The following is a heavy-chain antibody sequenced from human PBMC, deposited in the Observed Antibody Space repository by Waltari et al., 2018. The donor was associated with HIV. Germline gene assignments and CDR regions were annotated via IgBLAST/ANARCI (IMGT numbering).Heavy chain of an antibody. Sequence: QLQLQQSGPGLVKPSQTLSLTCAISGDSVSSTNAAWHWIRQSPSRGLEWLGRTYYRSKWFNDYAVSVKSRVTINPDTSKNQFSLQLNSVTPEDTAVYYCARSLGKTYDWGQGTLVTVSS. CDR2: TYYRSKWFN. V-gene: IGHV6-1*01. CDR1: GDSVSSTNAA. CDR3: ARSLGKTYD. D-gene: IGHD2-21*01. J-gene: IGHJ4*02.